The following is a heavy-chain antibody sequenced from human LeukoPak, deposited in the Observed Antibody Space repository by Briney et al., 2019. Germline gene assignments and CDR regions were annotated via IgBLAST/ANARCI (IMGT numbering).Heavy chain of an antibody. V-gene: IGHV1-18*01. Sequence: ASVKVSSKASGYTFTSYGISWVRQAPGQGLEWMGWISAYNGNTNYAQKLQGRVTMTTDTSTSTAYMELRSLRSDDTAVYYCARAGLYYYDSSGYYGLFDYWGQGTLVTVSS. D-gene: IGHD3-22*01. CDR1: GYTFTSYG. CDR3: ARAGLYYYDSSGYYGLFDY. J-gene: IGHJ4*02. CDR2: ISAYNGNT.